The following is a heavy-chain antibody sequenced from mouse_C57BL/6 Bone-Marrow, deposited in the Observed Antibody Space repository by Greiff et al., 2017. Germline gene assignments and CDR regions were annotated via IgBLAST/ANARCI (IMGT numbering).Heavy chain of an antibody. Sequence: QVQLQQPGAELVRPGSSVKLSCKASGYTFTSYWMHWVKQRPIQGLEWIGNIDPSDSETHYNQKFKDKATLTVDKSSSTAYMQLSSLTSEDSAVYCCARSGRDGYRFWYFDVWGTGTTVTVSS. V-gene: IGHV1-52*01. CDR1: GYTFTSYW. CDR3: ARSGRDGYRFWYFDV. J-gene: IGHJ1*03. CDR2: IDPSDSET. D-gene: IGHD2-3*01.